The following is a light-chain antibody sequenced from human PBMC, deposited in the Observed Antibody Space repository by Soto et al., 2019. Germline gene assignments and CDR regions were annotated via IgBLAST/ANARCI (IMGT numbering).Light chain of an antibody. CDR1: QSVSANY. CDR3: QYFGNSLLT. CDR2: AAS. V-gene: IGKV3-20*01. Sequence: EIVLTQTPGTLSLSPGERATLACRTSQSVSANYLACYQQKLGQAPRLLLYAASSRAAGIPARFSGSGSGTYFTLTISRPEHQDFEVYYCQYFGNSLLTLGPRPKVDI. J-gene: IGKJ3*01.